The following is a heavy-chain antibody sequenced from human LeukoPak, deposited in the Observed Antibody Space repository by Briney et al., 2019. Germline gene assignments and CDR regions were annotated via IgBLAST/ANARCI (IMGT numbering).Heavy chain of an antibody. CDR1: GFTFSGHL. J-gene: IGHJ4*02. CDR3: TRDRSRAEDD. CDR2: INQGGSDK. D-gene: IGHD1-14*01. Sequence: GGSLRLSCAASGFTFSGHLMSWVRQAPGRGLEWVANINQGGSDKYYVDSVKGRFTISRDNANNLLYLQMNSLRGEDTAVYYCTRDRSRAEDDWGQGTLVTVSS. V-gene: IGHV3-7*01.